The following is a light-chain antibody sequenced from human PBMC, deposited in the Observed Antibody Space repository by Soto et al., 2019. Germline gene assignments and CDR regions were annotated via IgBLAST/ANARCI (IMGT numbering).Light chain of an antibody. CDR2: SNK. V-gene: IGLV1-44*01. Sequence: QSGLTQPPSGCGTPGKRVTLSCSGGNTNIGSHTFNWYQHLPATAPTLLIFSNKQRPSGVPARFSGSKSGTSASLAISGLQSGDEGDYYCAAWDDSLKGFYVSGTGTKVTVL. CDR3: AAWDDSLKGFYV. CDR1: NTNIGSHT. J-gene: IGLJ1*01.